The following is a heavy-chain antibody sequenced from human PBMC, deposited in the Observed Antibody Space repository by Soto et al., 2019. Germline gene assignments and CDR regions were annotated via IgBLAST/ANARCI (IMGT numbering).Heavy chain of an antibody. J-gene: IGHJ1*01. CDR3: ARSPASYYYDSSGYYYAEYFQH. V-gene: IGHV4-31*03. Sequence: TLSHTCTVSGGSSISGGYCWSWIRTHPGKGLEWIGYIYYSGSTYYNPSLKSRVTISVDTSKNQFSLKLSSVTAADTAVYYCARSPASYYYDSSGYYYAEYFQHWGQGTLVTVSS. D-gene: IGHD3-22*01. CDR1: GGSSISGGYC. CDR2: IYYSGST.